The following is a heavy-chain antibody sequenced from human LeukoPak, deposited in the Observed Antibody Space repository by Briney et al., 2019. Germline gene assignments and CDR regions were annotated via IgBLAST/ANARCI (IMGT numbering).Heavy chain of an antibody. CDR1: GLTFSSYS. CDR3: ARGATSEGVIGY. Sequence: PGGSLRLSCAASGLTFSSYSMNWVRQAPGKGLEWVSSISSSSSYIYYADSVKGRFTISRDNAKNSLYLQMNSLRAEDTAVYYCARGATSEGVIGYWGQGTLVTVSS. J-gene: IGHJ4*02. V-gene: IGHV3-21*01. CDR2: ISSSSSYI. D-gene: IGHD3-10*01.